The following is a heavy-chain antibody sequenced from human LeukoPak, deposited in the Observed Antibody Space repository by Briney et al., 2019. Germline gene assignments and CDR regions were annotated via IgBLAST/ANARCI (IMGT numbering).Heavy chain of an antibody. V-gene: IGHV4-34*01. CDR2: INHSGST. CDR3: ARGPSITMVRGAHRLDY. D-gene: IGHD3-10*01. J-gene: IGHJ4*02. CDR1: GGSFSGYY. Sequence: PSETLSLTCAVYGGSFSGYYWSRIRQPPGKGLEWIGEINHSGSTNYNPSLKSRVTISVDTSKNQFSLKLSSVTAADTAVYYCARGPSITMVRGAHRLDYWGQGTLVTVSS.